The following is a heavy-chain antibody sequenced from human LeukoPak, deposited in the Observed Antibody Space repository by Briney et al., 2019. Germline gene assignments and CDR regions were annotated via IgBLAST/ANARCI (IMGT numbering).Heavy chain of an antibody. CDR2: LYPGDPNT. J-gene: IGHJ4*02. CDR3: ARRTSTTGAFDY. D-gene: IGHD4-17*01. V-gene: IGHV5-51*01. Sequence: ESLTISRMGTGFRFTSYSMGWMRPRPGKGREWMGTLYPGDPNTRYSPSFQGPVTISADKSISNAYLQWSSLKASDNAMYYCARRTSTTGAFDYWGQGTLVTVSS. CDR1: GFRFTSYS.